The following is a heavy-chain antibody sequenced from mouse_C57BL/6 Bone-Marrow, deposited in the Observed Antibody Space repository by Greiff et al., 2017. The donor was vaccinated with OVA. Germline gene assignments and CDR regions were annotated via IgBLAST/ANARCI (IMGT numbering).Heavy chain of an antibody. CDR1: GYTFTSYW. D-gene: IGHD1-1*01. CDR3: AREGDYYGSSPYWYFDV. J-gene: IGHJ1*03. Sequence: QVQLQQPGAELVKPGASVKLSCKASGYTFTSYWMHWVKQRPGRGLEWIGRIDPNSGGTKDNEKFKSKATLTVDKPSSTAYMQLSSLTSEDSAVYYGAREGDYYGSSPYWYFDVWGTGTTVTVSS. V-gene: IGHV1-72*01. CDR2: IDPNSGGT.